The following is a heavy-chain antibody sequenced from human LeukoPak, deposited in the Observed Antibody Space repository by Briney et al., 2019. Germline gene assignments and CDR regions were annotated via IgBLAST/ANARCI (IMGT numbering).Heavy chain of an antibody. Sequence: PGRSLRLSCAASGFTFDDYAMHWVRQAPGKGLEWVSGISWNSGSIGYADSVKGRFTISGDNAKNSLYLQMNSLRAEDTAVYYCARDHYYGMDVWGQGTTVTVSS. V-gene: IGHV3-9*01. CDR2: ISWNSGSI. J-gene: IGHJ6*02. CDR1: GFTFDDYA. CDR3: ARDHYYGMDV.